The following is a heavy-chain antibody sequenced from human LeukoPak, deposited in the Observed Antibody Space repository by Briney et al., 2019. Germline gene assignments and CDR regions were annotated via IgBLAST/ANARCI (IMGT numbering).Heavy chain of an antibody. CDR1: GYIFTSNY. Sequence: ASVKVSCKASGYIFTSNYMHWVRQAPGQGPEWMGVISPSGGSTTYAQKFQGRVTLTRDMSTSTAYMELSSLRSEDTAVYYCARVRFGESSDWYFDLWGRGTLVTVSS. CDR2: ISPSGGST. J-gene: IGHJ2*01. V-gene: IGHV1-46*01. CDR3: ARVRFGESSDWYFDL. D-gene: IGHD3-10*01.